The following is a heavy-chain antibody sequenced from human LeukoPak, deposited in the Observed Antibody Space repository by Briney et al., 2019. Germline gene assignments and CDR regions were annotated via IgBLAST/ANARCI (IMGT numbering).Heavy chain of an antibody. V-gene: IGHV1-69*01. CDR1: GGTFSSYA. CDR2: IIPIFGTA. D-gene: IGHD3-10*01. J-gene: IGHJ3*02. Sequence: SVKVSCKASGGTFSSYAISWVRQAPGQGREWMGGIIPIFGTANYAQKFQGRVTITADESTSTAYMELSSLRSEDTAVYYCARDGVGDFGAFDIWGQGTMVTVSS. CDR3: ARDGVGDFGAFDI.